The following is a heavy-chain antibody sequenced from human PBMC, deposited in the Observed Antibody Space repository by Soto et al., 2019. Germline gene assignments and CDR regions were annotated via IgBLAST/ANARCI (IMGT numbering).Heavy chain of an antibody. V-gene: IGHV4-34*01. CDR3: ARGFGTVMHY. D-gene: IGHD3-16*01. Sequence: QVQLQQWGAGLLKPSETLSLTCAVYGGSFSGYYWSWIRQPPGKGLEWIGEINHSGSTNYNPSLKSRVTISVDTSKNQFSLKLSSVTAADTAVYYCARGFGTVMHYRGQGTLVTVSS. CDR1: GGSFSGYY. CDR2: INHSGST. J-gene: IGHJ4*02.